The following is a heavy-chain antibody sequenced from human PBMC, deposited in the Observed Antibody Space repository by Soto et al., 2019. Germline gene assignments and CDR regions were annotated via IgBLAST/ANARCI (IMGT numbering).Heavy chain of an antibody. CDR1: GGSISSSGHY. Sequence: SETLSLTCTVSGGSISSSGHYWSWIRQHPGKGLEWIGYIYYSGSTYSNPSLKSRITISVDTSVNQFSLKLSSVTAADTAVYYCATDDSGYAPGDYWGPGTLVTVSS. CDR3: ATDDSGYAPGDY. J-gene: IGHJ4*02. CDR2: IYYSGST. D-gene: IGHD5-12*01. V-gene: IGHV4-31*03.